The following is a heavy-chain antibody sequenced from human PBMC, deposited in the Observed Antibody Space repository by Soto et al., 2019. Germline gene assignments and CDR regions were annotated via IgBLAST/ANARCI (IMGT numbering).Heavy chain of an antibody. CDR2: ISYDGSSK. Sequence: QVQLVESGGGVVQPGRSLRLSCAASGFIFSSYGMHWVRQAPGKGLEWVAVISYDGSSKYYADSVKGRFTISRDNSKNTLYLQMNSLRAEDTAVYYCVAETYDYWGQGTLVTVSS. CDR3: VAETYDY. V-gene: IGHV3-30*03. CDR1: GFIFSSYG. J-gene: IGHJ4*02.